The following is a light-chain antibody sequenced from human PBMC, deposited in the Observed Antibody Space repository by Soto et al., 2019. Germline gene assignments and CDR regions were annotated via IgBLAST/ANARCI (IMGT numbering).Light chain of an antibody. J-gene: IGKJ3*01. CDR3: QQYDDVPFT. CDR1: HIISSR. CDR2: DAS. V-gene: IGKV1-33*01. Sequence: DIQMTQSPSSVSASVGHRVTITCRASHIISSRLAWYQQKPGKAPKLLIYDASNLETGVPSRFSGSGSGTHFTFTISSLQPEDIATYYCQQYDDVPFTFGPGTKVDI.